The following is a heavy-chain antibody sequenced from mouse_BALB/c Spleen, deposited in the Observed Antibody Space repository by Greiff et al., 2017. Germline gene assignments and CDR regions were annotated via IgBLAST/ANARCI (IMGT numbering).Heavy chain of an antibody. D-gene: IGHD1-1*01. J-gene: IGHJ2*01. CDR2: IWAGGST. CDR3: ARGNYGSREYFDY. Sequence: VMLVESGPGLVAPSQSLSITCTVSGFSLTSYGVHWVRQPPGKGLEWLGVIWAGGSTNYNSALMSRLSISKDNSKSQVFLKMNSLQTDDTAMYYCARGNYGSREYFDYWGQGTTLTVSS. V-gene: IGHV2-9*02. CDR1: GFSLTSYG.